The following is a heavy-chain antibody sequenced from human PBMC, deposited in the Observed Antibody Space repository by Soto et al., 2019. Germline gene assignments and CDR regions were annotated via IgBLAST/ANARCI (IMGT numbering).Heavy chain of an antibody. Sequence: EVQLVESGGTLVQPGGSLKLSCAASGFDASVNFMTWVRQAPGKGLEWVTAIYNAGSTFYADSVKGRFSISRDDSKNTLYLQMNSLRVEDTAMYYCVRENYYYGMDVWGQGTAVTVSS. CDR2: IYNAGST. V-gene: IGHV3-66*01. CDR3: VRENYYYGMDV. J-gene: IGHJ6*02. CDR1: GFDASVNF.